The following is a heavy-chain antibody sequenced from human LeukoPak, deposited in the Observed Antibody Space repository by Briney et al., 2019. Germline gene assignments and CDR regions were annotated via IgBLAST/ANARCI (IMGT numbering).Heavy chain of an antibody. J-gene: IGHJ4*02. Sequence: PGGSLRLSCAASGFTFSSYGLPWVRQAPGKGLEWVAFIRYDGSNKYYADSVKGRFTISRDNSKNTLFLQMNSLSAEDTAMYYCARSHDYGDYYFDYWGQGTLVTVSS. V-gene: IGHV3-30*02. D-gene: IGHD4-17*01. CDR2: IRYDGSNK. CDR1: GFTFSSYG. CDR3: ARSHDYGDYYFDY.